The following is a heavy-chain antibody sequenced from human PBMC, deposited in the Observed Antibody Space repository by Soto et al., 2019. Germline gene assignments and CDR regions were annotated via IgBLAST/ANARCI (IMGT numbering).Heavy chain of an antibody. CDR2: ISSSSSYI. V-gene: IGHV3-21*01. CDR1: GFTFSSYS. Sequence: PGGSLRLSCAASGFTFSSYSMNWVRQAPGKGLEWVSSISSSSSYIYYADSVKGRFTISRDNAKNSLYLQMNSLRAEDTAVYYCARLWGPYGGYNFDYWGQGTLVTVSS. J-gene: IGHJ4*02. D-gene: IGHD5-12*01. CDR3: ARLWGPYGGYNFDY.